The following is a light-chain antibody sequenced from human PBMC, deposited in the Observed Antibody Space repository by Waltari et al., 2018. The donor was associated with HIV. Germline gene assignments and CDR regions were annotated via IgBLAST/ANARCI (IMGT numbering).Light chain of an antibody. CDR3: QQYNNWPPA. CDR2: GAS. J-gene: IGKJ5*01. CDR1: QSVSSN. V-gene: IGKV3-15*01. Sequence: EIVMTQSPATLSVSPGERATLSCRASQSVSSNLACYQQKPGQAPRLLIYGASTRATGIPARFSGSGFGTEFTLTISSLQSEDFAGYYCQQYNNWPPAFGQGTRVEIK.